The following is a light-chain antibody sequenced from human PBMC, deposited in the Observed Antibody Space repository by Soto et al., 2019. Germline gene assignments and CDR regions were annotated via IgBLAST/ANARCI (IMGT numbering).Light chain of an antibody. CDR2: DVS. Sequence: QSALTQPASVSGSPGQSITISCTGTSSDVGGYNYVSWYQQHPGKAPKLMIYDVSNRPSGVSDRFSGSQSGNTASLTISGLQAEDEADYYCSSYTSSSTPYVFGTGSKVTGL. J-gene: IGLJ1*01. CDR3: SSYTSSSTPYV. CDR1: SSDVGGYNY. V-gene: IGLV2-14*01.